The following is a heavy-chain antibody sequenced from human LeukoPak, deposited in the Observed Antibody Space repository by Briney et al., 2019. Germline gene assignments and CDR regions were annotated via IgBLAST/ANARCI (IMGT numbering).Heavy chain of an antibody. D-gene: IGHD2-15*01. J-gene: IGHJ4*02. Sequence: SETLSLTCTVSGDSINSDYWNWLRQPPGEGLEWIGYIYYSGSTNYNPSLKSRVTISVDTSKNQFSLKLSSVTAADTAVYYCARVAGGGGSYPYYFDYWGQGTLVTVSS. V-gene: IGHV4-59*08. CDR3: ARVAGGGGSYPYYFDY. CDR1: GDSINSDY. CDR2: IYYSGST.